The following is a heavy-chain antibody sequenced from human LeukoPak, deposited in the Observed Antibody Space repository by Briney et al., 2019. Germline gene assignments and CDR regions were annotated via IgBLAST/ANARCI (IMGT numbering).Heavy chain of an antibody. D-gene: IGHD4-17*01. CDR2: IYYSGST. Sequence: PSETLSLTCTVSGGSISSYYWSWIRQPPGKGLEWIGYIYYSGSTNYNPSLKSRVTISVDTSKNQFSLKLSSVTAADTAVYYCATCSNLDYVDAFDIWGQGTMVTVSS. CDR3: ATCSNLDYVDAFDI. CDR1: GGSISSYY. V-gene: IGHV4-59*03. J-gene: IGHJ3*02.